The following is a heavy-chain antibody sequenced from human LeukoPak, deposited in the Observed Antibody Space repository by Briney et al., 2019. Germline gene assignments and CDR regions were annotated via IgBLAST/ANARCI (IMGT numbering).Heavy chain of an antibody. CDR3: ARRAGAYSHPYGY. D-gene: IGHD4/OR15-4a*01. J-gene: IGHJ4*02. CDR2: IYSDNT. V-gene: IGHV3-53*01. Sequence: GGSLGLSCAASGFNFNNYNMNWVRQAPGKGLEWVSFIYSDNTHYSDSVKGRFTISRDNSKNTLYLQMNSLRAEDTAVYYCARRAGAYSHPYGYWGQGTLVTVSS. CDR1: GFNFNNYN.